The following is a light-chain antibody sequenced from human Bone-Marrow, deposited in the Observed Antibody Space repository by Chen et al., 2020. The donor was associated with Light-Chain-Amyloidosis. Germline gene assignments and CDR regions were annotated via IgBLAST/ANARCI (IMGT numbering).Light chain of an antibody. CDR2: EDD. CDR1: SGSIATNY. Sequence: NFMLTQPLSVSESPGNTVIISCTRSSGSIATNYVQRYQRRPGSSPTPVIYEDDQRPSGVPHRFCGSRDMSSNSASLTNSGRKAVDEADYYIQFYQGNSLGVFGGGTKLIVL. V-gene: IGLV6-57*01. CDR3: QFYQGNSLGV. J-gene: IGLJ3*02.